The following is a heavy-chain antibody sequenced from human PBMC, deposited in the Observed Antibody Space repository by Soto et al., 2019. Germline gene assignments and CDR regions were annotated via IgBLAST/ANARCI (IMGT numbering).Heavy chain of an antibody. D-gene: IGHD2-21*01. J-gene: IGHJ4*02. V-gene: IGHV4-31*03. CDR2: IFPSGRS. CDR1: GGSITTGICY. CDR3: ARTCGGRAYFDS. Sequence: KPSETLSLTCSVSGGSITTGICYWSWIRQNAGEGLEWIGNIFPSGRSHFNPSFKSRSQLFVDTSKNQFSLRLDSVTAADTALYRCARTCGGRAYFDSWGLGILVTVSS.